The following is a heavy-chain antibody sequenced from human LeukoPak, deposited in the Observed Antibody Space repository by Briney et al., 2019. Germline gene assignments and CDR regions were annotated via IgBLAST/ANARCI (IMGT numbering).Heavy chain of an antibody. J-gene: IGHJ5*02. CDR2: INPNSGGT. V-gene: IGHV1-2*02. CDR1: GYTFTGYY. D-gene: IGHD2-2*02. CDR3: ARGVVVPAAIRDNWFDP. Sequence: GASVKVSCKASGYTFTGYYMHWVRQAPGQGLEWMGWINPNSGGTNYAQKFQGRVTMTRDTSISTAYMELSRLRSDDTAGYYCARGVVVPAAIRDNWFDPWGQGTLVTVSS.